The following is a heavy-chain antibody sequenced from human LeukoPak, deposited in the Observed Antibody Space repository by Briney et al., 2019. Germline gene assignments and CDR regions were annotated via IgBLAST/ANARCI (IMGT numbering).Heavy chain of an antibody. Sequence: PGGSLRLSCAASGFTVNSNYMSWVRQAPGKGLEWVSVIYSDGSTYYAESVKGRFSISRDYSKNTLYLQMNSPRAEDTAVYYCAKGSSSSWYAFDYWGQGTLVTVSS. CDR3: AKGSSSSWYAFDY. D-gene: IGHD6-13*01. V-gene: IGHV3-53*01. CDR2: IYSDGST. CDR1: GFTVNSNY. J-gene: IGHJ4*02.